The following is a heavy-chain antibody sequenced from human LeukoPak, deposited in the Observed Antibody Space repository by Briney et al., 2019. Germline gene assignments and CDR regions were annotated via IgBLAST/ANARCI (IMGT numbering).Heavy chain of an antibody. D-gene: IGHD6-13*01. V-gene: IGHV4-59*08. J-gene: IGHJ4*02. Sequence: SETLSLTCTLSGGSITSYYWIWTRQPPGKRLECFGYIYYSGTTYYTPSLQSRATMSVDTSKNQFSLKLNSVTAADTAVYYCARLDKHTGSWLPDYWGQGTLVTVSS. CDR2: IYYSGTT. CDR1: GGSITSYY. CDR3: ARLDKHTGSWLPDY.